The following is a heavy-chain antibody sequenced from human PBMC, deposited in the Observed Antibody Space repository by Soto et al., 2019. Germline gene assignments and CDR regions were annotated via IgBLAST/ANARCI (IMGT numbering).Heavy chain of an antibody. D-gene: IGHD3-10*01. CDR1: GGTFSSYT. Sequence: QVQLVQSGAEVKKPGSSVKVSCKASGGTFSSYTISWVRQAPGQGLEWMGRIIRILGIANYAQKFQGRVTITADKSTSTAYMELSSLRSEDTAVYYCAMVRGDFAFDIWGQGTMVTVSS. J-gene: IGHJ3*02. V-gene: IGHV1-69*02. CDR2: IIRILGIA. CDR3: AMVRGDFAFDI.